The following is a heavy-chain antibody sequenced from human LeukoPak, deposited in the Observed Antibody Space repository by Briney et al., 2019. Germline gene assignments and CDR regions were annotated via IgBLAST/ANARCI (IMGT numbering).Heavy chain of an antibody. Sequence: SEALSLTCTVSGGSIGSYYWSWIRQPAGKGLEWIGRIYTSGSTNYNPSLKSRVTMSVDTSKNQFSLKLSSVTAADTAVYYCAKSYSGTYLWFFDYWGQGTLVTVSS. CDR2: IYTSGST. D-gene: IGHD1-26*01. CDR3: AKSYSGTYLWFFDY. CDR1: GGSIGSYY. V-gene: IGHV4-4*07. J-gene: IGHJ4*02.